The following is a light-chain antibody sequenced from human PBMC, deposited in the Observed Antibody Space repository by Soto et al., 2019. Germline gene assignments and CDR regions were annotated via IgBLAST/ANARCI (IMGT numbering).Light chain of an antibody. CDR2: GAS. V-gene: IGKV3-15*01. CDR3: QQYNNCLPWT. Sequence: EIVMTQSPATLSVSPGERATLSCRASQSVSSNLAWYQQKPGQAPRLLIYGASTRATGIPARFSGSGSGTKFILTIISLLYDDFAASYYQQYNNCLPWTFGQGTKVEIK. CDR1: QSVSSN. J-gene: IGKJ1*01.